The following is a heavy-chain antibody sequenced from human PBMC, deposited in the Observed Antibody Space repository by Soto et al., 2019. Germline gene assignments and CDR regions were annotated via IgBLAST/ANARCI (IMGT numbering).Heavy chain of an antibody. Sequence: QVQLVQSGGEVKKPGASVKVSCKASGYTFSNFGISWVRQAPGQGLEWMGWISTDNGSTKYAQNLQGRVTMTTDTTTSTAHMELRSLRSDDTAVYYCTRDAKYYDIMTGYFVNDYWGQGTLVTVSS. CDR1: GYTFSNFG. D-gene: IGHD3-9*01. V-gene: IGHV1-18*01. CDR2: ISTDNGST. CDR3: TRDAKYYDIMTGYFVNDY. J-gene: IGHJ4*02.